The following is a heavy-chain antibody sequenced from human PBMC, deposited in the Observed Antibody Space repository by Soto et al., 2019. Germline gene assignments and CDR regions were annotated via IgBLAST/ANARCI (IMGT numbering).Heavy chain of an antibody. J-gene: IGHJ5*02. CDR1: GGSISSSSYY. CDR2: IYYSGST. Sequence: SETLSLTCTVSGGSISSSSYYWGWIRQPPGKGLEWIGSIYYSGSTYYNPSLKSRVTISVDTSKNQLSLKLSSVTAADTAVYYCARHRLVATTHHWFDPWGQGTLVTVSS. V-gene: IGHV4-39*01. CDR3: ARHRLVATTHHWFDP. D-gene: IGHD5-12*01.